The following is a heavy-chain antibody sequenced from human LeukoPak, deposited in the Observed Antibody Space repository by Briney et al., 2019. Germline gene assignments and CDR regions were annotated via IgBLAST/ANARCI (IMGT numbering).Heavy chain of an antibody. CDR3: SRGGQRAGYAFDI. Sequence: GGSLRLSCAASGFTFSDYDMHWVRQVTGKGLEWVSSLNTAGDAHYADSLKGRFTISRERSKTSFYLQMSSLRAEDSAMYYCSRGGQRAGYAFDIWGQGTMVTVSS. V-gene: IGHV3-13*01. CDR1: GFTFSDYD. J-gene: IGHJ3*02. CDR2: LNTAGDA.